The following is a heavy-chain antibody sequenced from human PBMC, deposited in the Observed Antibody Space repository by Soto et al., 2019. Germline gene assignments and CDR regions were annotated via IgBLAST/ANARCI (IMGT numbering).Heavy chain of an antibody. J-gene: IGHJ4*02. D-gene: IGHD3-3*01. CDR1: GGSFSGYY. V-gene: IGHV4-34*01. CDR2: INHSGST. Sequence: SETLSITCAVYGGSFSGYYWSRIRQPPGKGLEWIGEINHSGSTNYNPSLKSRVTISVDTSKNQFSLKLSSVTAADTAVYYCARGSGVLRFLEWLFLAWGQGTLVTVSS. CDR3: ARGSGVLRFLEWLFLA.